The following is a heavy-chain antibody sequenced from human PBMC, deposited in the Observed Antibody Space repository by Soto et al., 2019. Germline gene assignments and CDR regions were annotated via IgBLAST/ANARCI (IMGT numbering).Heavy chain of an antibody. CDR3: ARSPRYSGYYYGMDV. J-gene: IGHJ6*02. V-gene: IGHV1-69*02. CDR2: IIPILGIA. D-gene: IGHD5-12*01. Sequence: QVQLVQSGAEVKKPGSSVKVSCKASGGTFSSYTISWVRQAPGQGLEWMGRIIPILGIANYAQKFQGRVTIXXDXSXTTAYMELSSLRSEDTAVYYCARSPRYSGYYYGMDVWGQGTTVTVSS. CDR1: GGTFSSYT.